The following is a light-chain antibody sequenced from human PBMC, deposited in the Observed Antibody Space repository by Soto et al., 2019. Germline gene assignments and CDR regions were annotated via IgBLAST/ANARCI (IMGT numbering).Light chain of an antibody. Sequence: QSALTQPASVSGSPGQSITISCTGGSSDIGGYNYVSWFQQHPGKAPKLMIYEVTNRSSGVSNRFSGSKSGSTASLTISGLQAEDEADYYCSSYTSSNTLVFGTGTKVTAL. CDR3: SSYTSSNTLV. J-gene: IGLJ1*01. CDR2: EVT. CDR1: SSDIGGYNY. V-gene: IGLV2-14*01.